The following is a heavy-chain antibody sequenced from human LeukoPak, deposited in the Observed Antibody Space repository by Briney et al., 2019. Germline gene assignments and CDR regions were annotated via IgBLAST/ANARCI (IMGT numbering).Heavy chain of an antibody. D-gene: IGHD3-3*01. V-gene: IGHV3-21*01. CDR2: ISSSSSYI. Sequence: GGSLRLSCAASGFTFSSYSMNWVRQAPGKGLEWVSSISSSSSYIYYADSVKGRFTTSRDNAKNSLYLQMNSLRAEDTAVYYCARGGRITIFGVVSYYFDYWGQGTLVTVSS. CDR3: ARGGRITIFGVVSYYFDY. J-gene: IGHJ4*02. CDR1: GFTFSSYS.